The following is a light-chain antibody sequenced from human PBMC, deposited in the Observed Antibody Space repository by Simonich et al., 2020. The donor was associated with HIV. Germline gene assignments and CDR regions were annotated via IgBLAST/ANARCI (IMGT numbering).Light chain of an antibody. CDR3: QHYNNYLYT. CDR1: QSISSW. J-gene: IGKJ2*01. V-gene: IGKV1-5*03. Sequence: DIQMNQSPSTLSASVGDRVTITCRASQSISSWFAGYQQKPGKAPKLLIYKASSLESGVPSRFSGSGSGTEFTLTISSLQPDDFATYYCQHYNNYLYTFGQGTKLEI. CDR2: KAS.